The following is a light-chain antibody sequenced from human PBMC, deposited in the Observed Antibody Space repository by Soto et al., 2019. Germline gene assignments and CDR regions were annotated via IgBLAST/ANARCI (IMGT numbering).Light chain of an antibody. Sequence: EIVLTQSPGTLPLSPGKRATLSCRASQSVSSSYLAWYQQKPGQAPRLLIYGASGRATSIPDRFSGSGSGTDFTLTISRLEPEDFAVYYCQQYGSSPPVTFGQGTRLEIK. CDR3: QQYGSSPPVT. CDR1: QSVSSSY. J-gene: IGKJ5*01. CDR2: GAS. V-gene: IGKV3-20*01.